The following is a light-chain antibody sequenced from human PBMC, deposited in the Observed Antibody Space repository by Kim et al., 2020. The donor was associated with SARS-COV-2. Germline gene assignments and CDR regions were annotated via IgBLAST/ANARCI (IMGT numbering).Light chain of an antibody. CDR2: QES. CDR3: QAWDSRTKV. V-gene: IGLV3-1*01. J-gene: IGLJ1*01. CDR1: KLGDKY. Sequence: SVSPGQTASITCSGDKLGDKYAGWYQQKRSQSPVLVIYQESKQASGNPERFSGANSGNTATLTISGTQAMDEADYYCQAWDSRTKVFGTGTKGTVL.